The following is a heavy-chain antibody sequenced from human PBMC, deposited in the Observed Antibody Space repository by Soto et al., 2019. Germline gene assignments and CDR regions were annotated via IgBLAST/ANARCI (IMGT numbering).Heavy chain of an antibody. Sequence: SETLSLTCTVSGGSISSSSYYWGWIRQPPGKGLEWIGSIYYSGSTYYNPSLKSRVTISVDTSKNQFSLKLSSVTAADTAVYYCARLLLEHPDVCGKGTTVTVYS. CDR1: GGSISSSSYY. CDR3: ARLLLEHPDV. D-gene: IGHD1-1*01. V-gene: IGHV4-39*01. CDR2: IYYSGST. J-gene: IGHJ6*04.